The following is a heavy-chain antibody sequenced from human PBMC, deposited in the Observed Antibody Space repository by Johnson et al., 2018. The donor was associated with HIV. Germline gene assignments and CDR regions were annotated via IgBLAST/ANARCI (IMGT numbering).Heavy chain of an antibody. CDR1: GFTFSYYS. D-gene: IGHD2-15*01. CDR3: EKGTQQDDVRDMYFISAFDI. Sequence: EVQLLESGGGLVQPGGSLRLSCVGSGFTFSYYSMTWVRQVPGKGLEWVSGISGSGDNTYYADSVKGRFTISRDNSMNTVYLKMNSLRDEATAVYHCEKGTQQDDVRDMYFISAFDIWGRGTMVTVSS. J-gene: IGHJ3*02. V-gene: IGHV3-23*01. CDR2: ISGSGDNT.